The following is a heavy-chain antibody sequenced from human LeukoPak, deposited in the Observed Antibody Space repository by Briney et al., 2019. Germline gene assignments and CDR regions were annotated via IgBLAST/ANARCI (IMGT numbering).Heavy chain of an antibody. CDR2: INAGNGNT. V-gene: IGHV1-3*01. D-gene: IGHD6-13*01. CDR1: GYTFTSYA. CDR3: ARAAAGTVGWFDP. J-gene: IGHJ5*02. Sequence: ASVKVSCKASGYTFTSYAIHWVRQAPGQRLEWMGWINAGNGNTKYSQKFQGRVTITRDTSASTAYMELSSLRSEDTAVYYCARAAAGTVGWFDPWGQGTLVTVSS.